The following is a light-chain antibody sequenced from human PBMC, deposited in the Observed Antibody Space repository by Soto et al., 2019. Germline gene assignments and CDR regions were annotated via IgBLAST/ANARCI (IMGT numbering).Light chain of an antibody. CDR3: QQYNSYPWT. CDR1: QSISSW. V-gene: IGKV1-5*01. Sequence: DIQMTQSPSTLSASVGDRVTITCRASQSISSWLAWYQQKPEQAPKLLIYDASSLESGVPSRFRGSGSGTEFTLSISSLQPDDFATYYCQQYNSYPWTFGQGTKVEIK. J-gene: IGKJ1*01. CDR2: DAS.